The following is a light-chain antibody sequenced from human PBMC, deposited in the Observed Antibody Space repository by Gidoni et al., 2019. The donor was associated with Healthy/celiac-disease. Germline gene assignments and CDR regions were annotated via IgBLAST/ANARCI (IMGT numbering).Light chain of an antibody. J-gene: IGKJ1*01. CDR3: QQINSTPGT. Sequence: DIQMTQSPSSMSASVGDTVTITCRASQRLSSSLNWYQQKPGKAPKLLSYAASSLPSGVPSGFGGSGSGTNFTLTTTSLHPENFATYSCQQINSTPGTFGQGTKVEIK. CDR1: QRLSSS. CDR2: AAS. V-gene: IGKV1-39*01.